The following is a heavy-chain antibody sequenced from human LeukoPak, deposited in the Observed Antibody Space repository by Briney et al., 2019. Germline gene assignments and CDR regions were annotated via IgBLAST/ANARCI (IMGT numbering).Heavy chain of an antibody. CDR3: ARDKRFTGSSWYLDY. J-gene: IGHJ4*02. D-gene: IGHD6-13*01. CDR2: IWYDGSIK. Sequence: GRSLRLSCAASGSTFRSYGMHWVRQAPGKGLEWVAVIWYDGSIKYYADSVKGRFTISRDNSKNTLYLQMNSLRAEDTAVYYCARDKRFTGSSWYLDYWGQGTLVTVSS. V-gene: IGHV3-33*01. CDR1: GSTFRSYG.